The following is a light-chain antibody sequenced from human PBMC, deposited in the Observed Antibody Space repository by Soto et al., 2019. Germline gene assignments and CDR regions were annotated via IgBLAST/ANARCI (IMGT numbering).Light chain of an antibody. CDR2: DAS. CDR3: HQYGESRQVP. CDR1: QSVSATY. J-gene: IGKJ4*01. Sequence: VLMLSTETLSLAPGEIATLSCSASQSVSATYLAWYQHKPGQAPRLLIYDASTRATGTPDRFSGSGSGTDFTLTIRRLEPEDFALYYCHQYGESRQVPFAGGTKVDIK. V-gene: IGKV3-20*01.